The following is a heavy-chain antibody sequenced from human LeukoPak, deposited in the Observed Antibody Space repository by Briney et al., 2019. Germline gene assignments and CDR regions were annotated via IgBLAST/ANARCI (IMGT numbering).Heavy chain of an antibody. CDR1: GGSISSSNW. D-gene: IGHD3-10*01. J-gene: IGHJ5*02. V-gene: IGHV4-4*02. Sequence: PSETLSLTCVVSGGSISSSNWWSWVRQPPGKGLEWIGEIYHSGSTNYNPSLKSRVTISVDKSKNQFSLKLSSVTAADTAVYYCATMVRGVIPWFDPWGQGTLVTVSS. CDR3: ATMVRGVIPWFDP. CDR2: IYHSGST.